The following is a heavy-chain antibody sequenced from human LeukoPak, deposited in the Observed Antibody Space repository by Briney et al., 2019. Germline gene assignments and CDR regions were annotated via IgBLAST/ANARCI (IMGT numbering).Heavy chain of an antibody. Sequence: GASVKVSCKASGYTFTSYGISRVRQAPGQGLEWMGWISAYNGNTNYAQKLQGRVTMTTDTSTSTAYMELRSLRSDDTAVYYCARDVLLWFGELLGKGYFDYWGQGTLVTVSS. CDR3: ARDVLLWFGELLGKGYFDY. J-gene: IGHJ4*02. CDR2: ISAYNGNT. D-gene: IGHD3-10*01. V-gene: IGHV1-18*01. CDR1: GYTFTSYG.